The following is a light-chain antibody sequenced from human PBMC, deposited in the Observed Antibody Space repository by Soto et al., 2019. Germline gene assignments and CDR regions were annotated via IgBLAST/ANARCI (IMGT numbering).Light chain of an antibody. CDR3: QQYGTSLWT. Sequence: DIVLTQSPGTLSLSPGERATLSCRASQSVSSGYLAWYQQKPGQAPRLLGYGASSRATGIPDRFSGSGSGTDFTLSISRLEAEDFAVYYCQQYGTSLWTFGQGTKVEIK. J-gene: IGKJ1*01. CDR2: GAS. CDR1: QSVSSGY. V-gene: IGKV3-20*01.